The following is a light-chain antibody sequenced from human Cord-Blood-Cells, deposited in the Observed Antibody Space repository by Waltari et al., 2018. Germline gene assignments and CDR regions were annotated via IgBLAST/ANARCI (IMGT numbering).Light chain of an antibody. CDR1: QSVSSSY. Sequence: EIVLTQSPGTLSLSPGERATLSCRASQSVSSSYLAWYQQKPCQAPRLLIYGASSRATGIPDRFSGSGSGTDFTLTISRLEPEDVAVYYFQQYGSSRWTFGQGTKVEIK. V-gene: IGKV3-20*01. J-gene: IGKJ1*01. CDR2: GAS. CDR3: QQYGSSRWT.